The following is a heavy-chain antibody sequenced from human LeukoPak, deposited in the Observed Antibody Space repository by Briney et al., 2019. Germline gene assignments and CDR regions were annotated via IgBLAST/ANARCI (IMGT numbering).Heavy chain of an antibody. Sequence: SETLSLTCTVSGGFISSYYWSWIRQPPRKGLEWIGYIYYSGSTNYNPSLKSRVTISVDTSKNQFSLKLSSVTAADTAVYYCARFGGVGFDYWGQGTLVTVSS. V-gene: IGHV4-59*01. D-gene: IGHD3-16*01. J-gene: IGHJ4*02. CDR3: ARFGGVGFDY. CDR1: GGFISSYY. CDR2: IYYSGST.